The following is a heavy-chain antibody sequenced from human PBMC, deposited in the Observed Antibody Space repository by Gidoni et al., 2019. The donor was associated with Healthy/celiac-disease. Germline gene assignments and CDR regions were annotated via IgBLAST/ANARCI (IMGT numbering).Heavy chain of an antibody. CDR3: AREYPGSGYDGEAFDI. CDR2: IYSGSST. D-gene: IGHD5-12*01. V-gene: IGHV3-66*01. Sequence: EVQLVESGGGLVQPGGSLRLPCAASAFTVSSNYMSWVRKAPGKGLEWVSVIYSGSSTYYADSVKGRFTISRDNSKNTLYLQMNSLRAEDTAVYYCAREYPGSGYDGEAFDIWGQGTMVTVSS. CDR1: AFTVSSNY. J-gene: IGHJ3*02.